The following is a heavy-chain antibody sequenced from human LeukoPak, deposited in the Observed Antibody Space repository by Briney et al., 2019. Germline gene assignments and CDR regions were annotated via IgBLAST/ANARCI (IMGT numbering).Heavy chain of an antibody. D-gene: IGHD3-10*01. Sequence: ASVKVSCKASGYTFTSYGIHWVRQATGQRLEWMGWINTDNGKTKYSQELQGRLTITRDTSANTAYMKLSSLRSEDVAVYYCAREDPGGSFDYWGQGTLVTVSS. CDR3: AREDPGGSFDY. J-gene: IGHJ4*02. CDR2: INTDNGKT. CDR1: GYTFTSYG. V-gene: IGHV1-3*03.